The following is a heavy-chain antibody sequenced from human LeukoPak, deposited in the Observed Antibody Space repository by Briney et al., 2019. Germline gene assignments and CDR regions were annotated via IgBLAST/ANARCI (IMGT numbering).Heavy chain of an antibody. Sequence: SETLSLTCAVYGGSFSGYYWSWIRQPPGKGLEWIGEIKHSGSTNYNPSLKIRITIPVDTSKNQFSLKLSSVTAADTAVYYCASHLIYYDILTGYYTGFDYWGQGTLVTVSS. CDR2: IKHSGST. V-gene: IGHV4-34*01. CDR1: GGSFSGYY. J-gene: IGHJ4*02. CDR3: ASHLIYYDILTGYYTGFDY. D-gene: IGHD3-9*01.